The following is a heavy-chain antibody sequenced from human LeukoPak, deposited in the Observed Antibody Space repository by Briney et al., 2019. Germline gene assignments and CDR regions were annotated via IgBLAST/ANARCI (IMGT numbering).Heavy chain of an antibody. Sequence: GGSLRLSCAASGFTFSSYAMRWVRQAPGKGLEWVSAISPSSGTFYADSVKGRFTISRDNSKNTLYLQMNSLKAEDTAVYYCAMTSLYYYGMDVWGQGTTVTVSS. CDR2: ISPSSGT. CDR1: GFTFSSYA. J-gene: IGHJ6*02. D-gene: IGHD3-9*01. CDR3: AMTSLYYYGMDV. V-gene: IGHV3-23*01.